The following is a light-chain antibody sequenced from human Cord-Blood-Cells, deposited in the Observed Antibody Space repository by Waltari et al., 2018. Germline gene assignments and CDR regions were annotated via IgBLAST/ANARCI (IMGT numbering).Light chain of an antibody. CDR2: EDS. V-gene: IGLV3-10*01. CDR1: ALPKTY. CDR3: YSTDSSGNHVV. J-gene: IGLJ2*01. Sequence: SYELTQPPSVSVSPGQPASITCSGYALPKTYDYWYQQKSGQAPVLVIYEDSKRPSGIPERFSGSSSGTMATLTISGAQVEDEADYYCYSTDSSGNHVVFGGGTKLTVL.